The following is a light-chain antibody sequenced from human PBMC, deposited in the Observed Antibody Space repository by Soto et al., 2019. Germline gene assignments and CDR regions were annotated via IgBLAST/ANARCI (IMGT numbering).Light chain of an antibody. J-gene: IGLJ3*02. Sequence: QSALTQPPSASGSPGQSVTISCTGTSSDVGGYNYVSWYQHHPGKAPKVMIYEVSMRPSGVPERFSGSKSGNTASLTVSGLQAEDEADYYCSSYAGSDAWVFGGGTKLTVL. CDR2: EVS. CDR1: SSDVGGYNY. V-gene: IGLV2-8*01. CDR3: SSYAGSDAWV.